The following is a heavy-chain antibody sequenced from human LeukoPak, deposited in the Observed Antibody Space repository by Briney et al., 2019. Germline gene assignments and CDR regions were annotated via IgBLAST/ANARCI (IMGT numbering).Heavy chain of an antibody. CDR3: ARMDTALGSWFAP. J-gene: IGHJ5*02. Sequence: SETLSLTCTVSGGSISSGGYYWSWIRQHPGKGLEWIGYIYYSGSTYYNPSLKSRVTISVDTSKNQFSLKLSSVTAADTAVYYCARMDTALGSWFAPWGQGTLVTVSS. CDR1: GGSISSGGYY. CDR2: IYYSGST. D-gene: IGHD5-18*01. V-gene: IGHV4-31*03.